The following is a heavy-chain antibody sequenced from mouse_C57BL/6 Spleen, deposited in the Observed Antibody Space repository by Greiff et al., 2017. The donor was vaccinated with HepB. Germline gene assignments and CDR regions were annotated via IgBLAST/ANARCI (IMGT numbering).Heavy chain of an antibody. CDR1: GYTFTSYW. CDR2: IHPNSGST. CDR3: ARTEYGSSADWYIDV. J-gene: IGHJ1*03. D-gene: IGHD1-1*01. V-gene: IGHV1-64*01. Sequence: VQLQQPGAELVKPGASVKLSCKASGYTFTSYWMHWVKQRPGQGLEWIGMIHPNSGSTNYNEKFKSKATLTVDKSSSTAYMQLSSLTSEDSAVYYCARTEYGSSADWYIDVWGTGTTVTVSS.